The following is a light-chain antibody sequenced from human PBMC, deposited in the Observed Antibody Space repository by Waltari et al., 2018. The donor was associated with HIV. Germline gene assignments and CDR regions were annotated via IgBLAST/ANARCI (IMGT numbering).Light chain of an antibody. CDR3: QQYKSYSLT. Sequence: LSASVGDRVIITCRSSQNVDNWLAWYQQRPGSAPKVLIYKTSTLQTGVPSRFSGSGSGTEFSLTISSLQPDDFATYYCQQYKSYSLTFGQGTRLEIK. CDR2: KTS. V-gene: IGKV1-5*03. J-gene: IGKJ5*01. CDR1: QNVDNW.